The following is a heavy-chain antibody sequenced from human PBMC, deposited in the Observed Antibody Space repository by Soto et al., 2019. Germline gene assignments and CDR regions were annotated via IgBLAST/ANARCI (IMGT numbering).Heavy chain of an antibody. V-gene: IGHV3-48*01. CDR3: ARDYSSGWYFNGN. Sequence: EVQLVESGGGLVQPGGSLRLSCAASGFTFSSYSMNWVRQAPGKGLEWVSYISSSSSTIYYADSVKGRFTISRDNAKNSLYLQMNSLRAEDTAVYYCARDYSSGWYFNGNWGQGTLVTVSS. J-gene: IGHJ4*02. CDR1: GFTFSSYS. CDR2: ISSSSSTI. D-gene: IGHD6-19*01.